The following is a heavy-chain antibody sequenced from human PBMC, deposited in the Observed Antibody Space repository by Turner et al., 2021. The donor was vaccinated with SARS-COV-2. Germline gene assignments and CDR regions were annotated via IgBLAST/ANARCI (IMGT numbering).Heavy chain of an antibody. D-gene: IGHD6-19*01. J-gene: IGHJ6*02. CDR1: GSPLTELS. V-gene: IGHV1-24*01. Sequence: QVQLVQSGAEVKKPGASVKVSCKVSGSPLTELSMHWVRQAPGKGLEWMGCFSAEGGETIYAQKFQGRVTMTEDTTNDTAYMELSSMSSEETAVYYCAAGSAVAGTPQFDSYYYGMDVWGQGTTVTVSS. CDR2: FSAEGGET. CDR3: AAGSAVAGTPQFDSYYYGMDV.